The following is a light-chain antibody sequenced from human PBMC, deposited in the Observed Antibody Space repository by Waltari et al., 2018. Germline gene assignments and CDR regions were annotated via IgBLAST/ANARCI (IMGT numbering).Light chain of an antibody. Sequence: EIVMTQSPATMSVSPGERATLSCRASQSVSSNLAWYQQKRGLAPRHLIYGAFTRAAGIPARFSRSGSETELTLTIRSLQSEHYAVYYCQHYNNWPHWTFAHRTNVEIK. V-gene: IGKV3-15*01. CDR3: QHYNNWPHWT. CDR1: QSVSSN. J-gene: IGKJ1*01. CDR2: GAF.